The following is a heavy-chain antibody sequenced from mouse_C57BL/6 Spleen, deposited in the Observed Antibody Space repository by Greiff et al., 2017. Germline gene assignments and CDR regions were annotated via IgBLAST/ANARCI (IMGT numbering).Heavy chain of an antibody. CDR1: GYTFTSYW. CDR2: IHPNSGST. CDR3: ARYRGGSSLYYFDY. Sequence: VQLQQSGAELVKPGASVKLSCKASGYTFTSYWMHWVKQRPGQGLEWIGMIHPNSGSTNYNEKFKSKATLTVDKSSSTAYMQLSSLTSEDSAVYYCARYRGGSSLYYFDYWGQGTTLTVSS. V-gene: IGHV1-64*01. J-gene: IGHJ2*01. D-gene: IGHD1-1*01.